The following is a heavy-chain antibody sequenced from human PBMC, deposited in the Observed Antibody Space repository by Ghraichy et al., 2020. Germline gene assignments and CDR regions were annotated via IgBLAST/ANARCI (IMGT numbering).Heavy chain of an antibody. CDR1: GGSFSGYY. D-gene: IGHD4-11*01. J-gene: IGHJ4*02. Sequence: SETLSLTCAVYGGSFSGYYWSWIRQPPGKGLEWIGEINHGGSTNYNPSLKSRVTISIDTSKNQFSLKLSSVTAADTAVYYCARGSRLMEYSNPFDYWGQGTLVTVSS. CDR2: INHGGST. V-gene: IGHV4-34*01. CDR3: ARGSRLMEYSNPFDY.